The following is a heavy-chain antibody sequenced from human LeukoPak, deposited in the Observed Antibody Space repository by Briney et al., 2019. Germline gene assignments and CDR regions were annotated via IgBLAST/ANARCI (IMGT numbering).Heavy chain of an antibody. CDR1: GYTFTSYY. Sequence: ASVKVSCKASGYTFTSYYMHWVRQAPGQGLEWMGIINLSGGSTSYAQKFQGRVTMTRDTSTSTVYMELSSLRSEDTAVYYCAREAVDTAMVTAETNHEPSDYWGQGTLVTVSS. J-gene: IGHJ4*02. CDR3: AREAVDTAMVTAETNHEPSDY. V-gene: IGHV1-46*01. CDR2: INLSGGST. D-gene: IGHD5-18*01.